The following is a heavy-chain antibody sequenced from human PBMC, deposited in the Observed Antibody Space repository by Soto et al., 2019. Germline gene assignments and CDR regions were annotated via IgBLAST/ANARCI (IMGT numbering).Heavy chain of an antibody. CDR3: AREVGGWLDAFDI. CDR1: GFTVSSNY. J-gene: IGHJ3*02. V-gene: IGHV3-53*04. CDR2: IYSGGST. D-gene: IGHD6-19*01. Sequence: GGSLRLSCAASGFTVSSNYMSWVRQAPGKGLEWVSVIYSGGSTYYADSVKGRFTISRHNSKNTLYLQMNSLRAEDTAVYYCAREVGGWLDAFDIWGQGTMVTVSS.